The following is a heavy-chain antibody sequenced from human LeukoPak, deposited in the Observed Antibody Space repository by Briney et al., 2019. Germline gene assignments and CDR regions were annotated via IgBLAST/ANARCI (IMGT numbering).Heavy chain of an antibody. CDR3: ARGARVIAAAGDWFDP. CDR1: GGSISSSSYY. V-gene: IGHV4-39*07. D-gene: IGHD6-13*01. J-gene: IGHJ5*02. Sequence: SETLSLTCTVSGGSISSSSYYWGWIRQPPGKGLEWIGSIYYSGSTYYNPSLKSRVTISVDTSKNQFSLKLSSVTAADTAVYYCARGARVIAAAGDWFDPWGQGTLVTVSS. CDR2: IYYSGST.